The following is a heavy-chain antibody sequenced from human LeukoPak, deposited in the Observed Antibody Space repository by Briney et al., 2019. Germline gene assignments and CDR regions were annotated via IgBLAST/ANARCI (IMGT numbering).Heavy chain of an antibody. CDR3: AISPDCSSTSCYDFPFDY. J-gene: IGHJ4*02. Sequence: SETLSLTCAVYGGSSSGYNWSWIRQPPGKGLEWIGEINHSGSTNYNPSLKSRVTISVDTSKNQFSLKLSSVTAADTAVYYCAISPDCSSTSCYDFPFDYWGQGTLVTVSS. CDR2: INHSGST. V-gene: IGHV4-34*01. D-gene: IGHD2-2*01. CDR1: GGSSSGYN.